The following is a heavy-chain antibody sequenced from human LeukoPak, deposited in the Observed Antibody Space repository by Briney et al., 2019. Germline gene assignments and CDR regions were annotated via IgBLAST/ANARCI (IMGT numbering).Heavy chain of an antibody. CDR1: GFTFSSYG. J-gene: IGHJ4*02. V-gene: IGHV3-30*02. CDR3: AKDGGYSSSRGGYYFDY. CDR2: IRYDGSNK. D-gene: IGHD6-6*01. Sequence: PGGSLRLSCAASGFTFSSYGMHWVRQAPGKGLEWVAFIRYDGSNKYYADSVKGRFTISRDNSKNTLYLQMNSLRAEDTAVYYCAKDGGYSSSRGGYYFDYWGQGTLVTVSS.